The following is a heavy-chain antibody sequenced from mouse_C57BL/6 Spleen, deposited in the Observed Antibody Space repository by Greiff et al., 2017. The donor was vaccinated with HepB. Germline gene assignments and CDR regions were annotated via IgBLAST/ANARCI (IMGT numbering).Heavy chain of an antibody. CDR2: ISYDGSN. CDR1: GYSITSGYY. CDR3: ARPSRSYEVWYFDV. D-gene: IGHD1-1*01. Sequence: EVKLMESGPGLVKPSQSLSLTCSVTGYSITSGYYWNWIRQFPGNKLEWMGYISYDGSNNYNPSLKNRISITRDTSKNQFFLKLNSVTTEDTATYYCARPSRSYEVWYFDVWGTGTTVTVSS. J-gene: IGHJ1*03. V-gene: IGHV3-6*01.